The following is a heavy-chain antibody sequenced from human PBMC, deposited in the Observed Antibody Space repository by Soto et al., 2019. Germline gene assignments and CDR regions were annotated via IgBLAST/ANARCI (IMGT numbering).Heavy chain of an antibody. Sequence: SETLSLTCAVSGDSISGSQWWSWVRLPPGKGLEWIGEISHTGTTNYNPSLKSRVTMSVDKPKNQFSLNLTSVTAADTAVYYCARSKISRNKYFDNWGQEPVVT. J-gene: IGHJ4*02. CDR3: ARSKISRNKYFDN. D-gene: IGHD1-1*01. CDR2: ISHTGTT. V-gene: IGHV4-4*02. CDR1: GDSISGSQW.